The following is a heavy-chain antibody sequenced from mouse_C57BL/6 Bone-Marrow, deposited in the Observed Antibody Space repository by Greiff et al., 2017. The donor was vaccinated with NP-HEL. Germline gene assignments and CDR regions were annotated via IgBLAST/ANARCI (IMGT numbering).Heavy chain of an antibody. CDR2: IYPGNSDT. CDR3: TQEFYYGSSSAWFAY. CDR1: GYTFTSYW. J-gene: IGHJ3*01. Sequence: VQLKQSGTVLARPGASVKMSCKTSGYTFTSYWMHWVKQRPGQGLEWIGAIYPGNSDTSYNQKFKGKAKLTAVTSASTAYMELSSLTNEDSAVYYCTQEFYYGSSSAWFAYWGQGTLVTVSA. V-gene: IGHV1-5*01. D-gene: IGHD1-1*01.